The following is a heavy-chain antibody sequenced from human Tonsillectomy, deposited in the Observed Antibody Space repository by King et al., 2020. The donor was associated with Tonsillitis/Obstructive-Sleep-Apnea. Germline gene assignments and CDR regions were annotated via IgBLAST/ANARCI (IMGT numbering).Heavy chain of an antibody. CDR3: ARAYCSSSSCHANWFDP. J-gene: IGHJ5*02. D-gene: IGHD2-2*01. CDR1: GYTFTSYG. CDR2: ISAYNGNT. Sequence: QLVQSGAEVKKPGASVKVSCKASGYTFTSYGISWGRQAPGQGLEWRGWISAYNGNTNYAQKLQGRVTMTTDTSTSTAYMELRSLRSDDTAVYYCARAYCSSSSCHANWFDPWGQGTLVTVSS. V-gene: IGHV1-18*01.